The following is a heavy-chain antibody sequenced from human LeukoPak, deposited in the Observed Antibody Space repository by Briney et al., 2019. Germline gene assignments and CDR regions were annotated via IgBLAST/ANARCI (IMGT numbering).Heavy chain of an antibody. CDR3: ARESIAVAGAPFDY. CDR1: GFTFSSYS. CDR2: ISSSSSYI. V-gene: IGHV3-21*01. D-gene: IGHD6-19*01. J-gene: IGHJ4*02. Sequence: GGSLRLSCAASGFTFSSYSMNWVRQAPGKGLEWVSSISSSSSYIYYADSVRGRFTISRDNAKNSLYLQMNSLRAEDTAVYYCARESIAVAGAPFDYWGQGTLVTVSS.